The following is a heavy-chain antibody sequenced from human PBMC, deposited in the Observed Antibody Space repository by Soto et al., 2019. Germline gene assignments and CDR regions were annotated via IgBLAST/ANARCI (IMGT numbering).Heavy chain of an antibody. D-gene: IGHD3-22*01. CDR3: ASHAEGYYDSSGSQSDY. Sequence: EVQLVESGGGLVQPGGSLRLSCAASGFTFSNYIMNWVRQAPGKGLEWVSYISSSSSTIYYADSVKGRFTISRDNAKKSLYLKMNSLRDEDTAVYYCASHAEGYYDSSGSQSDYWGQGTLVTVSS. V-gene: IGHV3-48*02. J-gene: IGHJ4*02. CDR1: GFTFSNYI. CDR2: ISSSSSTI.